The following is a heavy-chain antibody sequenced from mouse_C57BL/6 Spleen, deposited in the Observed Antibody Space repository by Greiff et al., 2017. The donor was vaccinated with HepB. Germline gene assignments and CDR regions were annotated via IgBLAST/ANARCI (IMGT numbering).Heavy chain of an antibody. CDR3: ARDYDYDRYFDV. CDR2: ISSGSSTI. D-gene: IGHD2-4*01. CDR1: GFTFSDYG. V-gene: IGHV5-17*01. Sequence: EVKLVESGGGLVKPGGSLKLSCAASGFTFSDYGMHWVRQAPEKGLEWVAYISSGSSTIYYADTVKGRFTISRDNAKNTLFLQMTSLRSEDTAMYYCARDYDYDRYFDVWGTGTTVTVSS. J-gene: IGHJ1*03.